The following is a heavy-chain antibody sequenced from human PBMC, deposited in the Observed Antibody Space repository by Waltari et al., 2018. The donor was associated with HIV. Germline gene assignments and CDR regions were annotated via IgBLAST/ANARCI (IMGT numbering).Heavy chain of an antibody. CDR1: GYSFATYW. CDR3: TKGMYANQDSFDN. V-gene: IGHV5-51*03. D-gene: IGHD2-8*01. J-gene: IGHJ4*02. Sequence: EVQLVQSGAEVKKPGESLKISCKGSGYSFATYWIGWVRQMPGKGLEWMGIIYPGDSDTRYSPSFQGQVTISADKSIRTAYLQWSSLKASDTAMYYCTKGMYANQDSFDNWGQGTLVTVSS. CDR2: IYPGDSDT.